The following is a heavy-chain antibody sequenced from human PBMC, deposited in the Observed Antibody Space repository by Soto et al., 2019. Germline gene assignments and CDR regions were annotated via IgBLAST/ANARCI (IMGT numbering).Heavy chain of an antibody. V-gene: IGHV1-2*02. Sequence: QVQLVQSGAEVKEPGDSVRVSCEASGYTFTAYYIHWVRQAPGQVLEWMGWINPKFGDTTYAQDFQGRLTLTRDMSISTVYMDLSRLTSDDTVIYYCARNMDYYYGPGSGNGHGVWGQGTTVNVFS. J-gene: IGHJ6*02. CDR2: INPKFGDT. CDR3: ARNMDYYYGPGSGNGHGV. D-gene: IGHD3-10*01. CDR1: GYTFTAYY.